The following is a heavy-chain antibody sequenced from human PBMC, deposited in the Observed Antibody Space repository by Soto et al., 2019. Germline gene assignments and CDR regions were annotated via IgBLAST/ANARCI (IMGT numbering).Heavy chain of an antibody. D-gene: IGHD1-26*01. CDR3: AKAGGLLVDY. V-gene: IGHV3-30-3*01. Sequence: QVQLVESGGGVVQPGRSLRLSCAASGFMFSSYAMHWVRQAPGKGLEWVAVKTYDGSNKDYADSVKGRFTISRDNSKNPLYLKMNSLRAGDTAVNYCAKAGGLLVDYWGQGSLVSVSS. CDR2: KTYDGSNK. J-gene: IGHJ4*02. CDR1: GFMFSSYA.